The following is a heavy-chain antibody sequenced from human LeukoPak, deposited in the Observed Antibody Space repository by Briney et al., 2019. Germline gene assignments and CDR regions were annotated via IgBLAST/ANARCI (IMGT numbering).Heavy chain of an antibody. D-gene: IGHD3-22*01. CDR3: ARSNVYYYDSSGLVGDYYYYMDV. CDR1: GGSINNYY. CDR2: IYTTGST. J-gene: IGHJ6*03. Sequence: SETLSLTCSVSGGSINNYYWNWIRQPAGRGLEWIGRIYTTGSTNYNPSLKSRVTVSVDKSENQFSLMLSSVTAADTAVYYCARSNVYYYDSSGLVGDYYYYMDVWGKGTTVTVSS. V-gene: IGHV4-4*07.